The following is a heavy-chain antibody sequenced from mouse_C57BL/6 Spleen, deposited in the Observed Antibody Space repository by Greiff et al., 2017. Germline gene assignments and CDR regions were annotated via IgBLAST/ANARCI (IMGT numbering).Heavy chain of an antibody. V-gene: IGHV1-62-2*01. J-gene: IGHJ4*01. Sequence: VKLQESGAELVKPGASVKLSCKASGYTFTEYTIHWVKQRSGQGLEWIGWFYPGSGGLKYNENFKDKATLTADKSSSTVYMALRRLTSEVSAVYFCARHEEEVVAPYYYAMDYWGQGTSVPVSS. CDR2: FYPGSGGL. CDR3: ARHEEEVVAPYYYAMDY. D-gene: IGHD1-1*01. CDR1: GYTFTEYT.